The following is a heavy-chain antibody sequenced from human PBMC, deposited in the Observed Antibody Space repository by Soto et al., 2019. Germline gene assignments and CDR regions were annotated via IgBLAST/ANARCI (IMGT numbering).Heavy chain of an antibody. CDR2: ISYDGSNK. CDR1: GFTFSSYG. D-gene: IGHD1-26*01. J-gene: IGHJ4*02. Sequence: GGSLRLSCAASGFTFSSYGMHWVRQAPGKGLEWVAVISYDGSNKYYADSVKGRFTISRDNPKNTLFLQMNSLRVEDTAVYYCAKVGDVYNSFFDYWGQGTLVTVSS. CDR3: AKVGDVYNSFFDY. V-gene: IGHV3-30*18.